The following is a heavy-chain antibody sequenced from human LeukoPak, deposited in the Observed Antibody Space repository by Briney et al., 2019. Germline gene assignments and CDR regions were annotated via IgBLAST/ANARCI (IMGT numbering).Heavy chain of an antibody. CDR3: ARGTLHDFWSGYLDY. J-gene: IGHJ4*02. Sequence: ASVKVSCKASGGTFSSYAISLVRQAPGQGLEWMGRIIPIFGTANYAQKCQGRGTITTDESTSTAYMELSSLRSAYTAVYYCARGTLHDFWSGYLDYWGQGTLVTVSS. D-gene: IGHD3-3*01. CDR2: IIPIFGTA. V-gene: IGHV1-69*05. CDR1: GGTFSSYA.